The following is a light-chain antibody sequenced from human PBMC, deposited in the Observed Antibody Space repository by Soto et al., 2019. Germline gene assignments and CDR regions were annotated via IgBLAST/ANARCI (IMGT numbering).Light chain of an antibody. CDR1: QGINNY. CDR3: QQYDSFPRT. Sequence: DIQMTQSPSSLSASVGDRVTITCRASQGINNYLAWFQQKPGRAPKSLIYATYSLQSGVPSKYSGSGSGTDFTLTISTLKPEDCATYYCQQYDSFPRTFGQGTKVEIK. CDR2: ATY. J-gene: IGKJ1*01. V-gene: IGKV1-16*02.